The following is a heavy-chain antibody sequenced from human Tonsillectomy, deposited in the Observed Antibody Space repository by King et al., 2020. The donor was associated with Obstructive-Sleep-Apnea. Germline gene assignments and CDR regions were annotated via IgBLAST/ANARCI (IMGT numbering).Heavy chain of an antibody. CDR1: GYRFTNYW. CDR2: IYPADSDT. D-gene: IGHD3-9*01. V-gene: IGHV5-51*01. CDR3: ARLFPSHYDILTDYEGGRNWFDP. Sequence: GQLVQSGTEVKKPGESLKISCKGSGYRFTNYWIGWVRQMPGKGLEWMGIIYPADSDTRYSQSFQGQVTISADKSISTAYLQWSSLKASDTAMSYCARLFPSHYDILTDYEGGRNWFDPWGQGTLVTVSS. J-gene: IGHJ5*02.